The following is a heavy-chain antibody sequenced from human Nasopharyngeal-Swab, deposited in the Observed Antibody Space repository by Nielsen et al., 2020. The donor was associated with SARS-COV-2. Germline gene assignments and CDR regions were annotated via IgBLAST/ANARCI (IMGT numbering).Heavy chain of an antibody. CDR2: ISSSGTKE. J-gene: IGHJ4*02. Sequence: WIRQPPGKGLEWISFISSSGTKEQYGGSVRGRFTISRDNARNSAYLHMNSLRAEDTAIYYCARQYSFGYYFDYWGQGTLVTVSS. V-gene: IGHV3-11*01. D-gene: IGHD3-3*01. CDR3: ARQYSFGYYFDY.